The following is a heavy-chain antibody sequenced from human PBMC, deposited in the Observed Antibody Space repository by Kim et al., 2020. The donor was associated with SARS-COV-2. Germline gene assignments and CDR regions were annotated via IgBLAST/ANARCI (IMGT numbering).Heavy chain of an antibody. V-gene: IGHV3-30*18. CDR3: AKDQDSSGYYKWRASDS. CDR2: ISYDGSNR. D-gene: IGHD3-22*01. Sequence: GGSLRLSCAASGFTFSNYGMHWVRQAPGKGLEWVSVISYDGSNRYYADSVKGRFTISRDNSKNTLYLQMNSLRAEDTAVYYCAKDQDSSGYYKWRASDS. J-gene: IGHJ5*01. CDR1: GFTFSNYG.